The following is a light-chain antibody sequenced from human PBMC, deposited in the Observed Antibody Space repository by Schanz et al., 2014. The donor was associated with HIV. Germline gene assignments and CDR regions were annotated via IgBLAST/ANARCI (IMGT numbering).Light chain of an antibody. V-gene: IGLV2-14*03. Sequence: SALTQPASVSGSPGQSITISCTGTSSDVGGYNYVSWYQQHPGKAPKLMIYDVSNRPSGVSNRFSGSKSGTSASLAITGLQAEDEADYYCQSYDKSLSGPYVFGGGTKLTVL. CDR3: QSYDKSLSGPYV. CDR2: DVS. CDR1: SSDVGGYNY. J-gene: IGLJ1*01.